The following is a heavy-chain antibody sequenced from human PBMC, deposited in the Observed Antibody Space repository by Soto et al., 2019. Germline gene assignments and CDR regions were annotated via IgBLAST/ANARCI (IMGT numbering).Heavy chain of an antibody. Sequence: QVQLVECGGGVVQPGRSLRLSCAASGFTFSSYGMHWVRQAPGKGLEWVAVISYDGSNKYYADSVKGRFTISRDNSKNTLYLQMNSLRAEDTAVYYCAKDRRPNYYYGMDVWGQGTTVTVSS. V-gene: IGHV3-30*18. J-gene: IGHJ6*02. CDR2: ISYDGSNK. D-gene: IGHD6-25*01. CDR3: AKDRRPNYYYGMDV. CDR1: GFTFSSYG.